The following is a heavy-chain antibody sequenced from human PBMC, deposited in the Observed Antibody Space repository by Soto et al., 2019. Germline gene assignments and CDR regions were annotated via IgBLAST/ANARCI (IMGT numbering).Heavy chain of an antibody. CDR3: ARHCSGGSCYSSFDY. CDR1: GGTFSSYA. J-gene: IGHJ4*02. Sequence: SVKVSCKASGGTFSSYAISWVRQAPGQGLEWMGGIIPIFGTANYAQKFQGRVTITADESTSTAYMELSSLRSEDTAVYYCARHCSGGSCYSSFDYWGQGTLVTVSS. CDR2: IIPIFGTA. V-gene: IGHV1-69*13. D-gene: IGHD2-15*01.